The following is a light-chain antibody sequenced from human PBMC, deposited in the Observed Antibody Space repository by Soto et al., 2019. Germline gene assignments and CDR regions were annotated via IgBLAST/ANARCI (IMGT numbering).Light chain of an antibody. V-gene: IGKV3-15*01. CDR1: QSISSK. CDR3: QQYNIWSSIT. Sequence: EIVMTQSPATLSVSPGERATLSCRASQSISSKVGWYQQKPGQAPILLIYGASTRATGVPPRFSGSGSGTEFTLTISSRQSEDCAVYYCQQYNIWSSITFGQGTRLEIK. J-gene: IGKJ5*01. CDR2: GAS.